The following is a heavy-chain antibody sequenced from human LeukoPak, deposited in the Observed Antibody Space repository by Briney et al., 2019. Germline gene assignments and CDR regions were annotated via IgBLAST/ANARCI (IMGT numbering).Heavy chain of an antibody. CDR1: GFTFSSYA. CDR3: ARQHSYGSGLDY. Sequence: GGSLRLSCAASGFTFSSYAISWVRQAPGQGLEWMGGIIPIFGTANYAQKFQGRVTITADESTSTAYMELSSLRSEDTAVYYCARQHSYGSGLDYWGQGTLVTVSS. J-gene: IGHJ4*02. V-gene: IGHV1-69*01. D-gene: IGHD3-10*01. CDR2: IIPIFGTA.